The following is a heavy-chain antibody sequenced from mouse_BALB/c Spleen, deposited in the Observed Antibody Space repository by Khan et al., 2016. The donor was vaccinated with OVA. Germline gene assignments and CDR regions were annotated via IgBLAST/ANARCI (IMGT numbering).Heavy chain of an antibody. J-gene: IGHJ4*01. Sequence: EVELVESGGGLVQPGGSRKLSCAASGFTFSDYGMAWVRQAPGKGPEWVAFISSFAYSIYYADTVTGRFIISREYAKNTLYLEMSSLRSEDTAMYYCARSWAMDYWGQGTSVTVSS. V-gene: IGHV5-15*02. CDR2: ISSFAYSI. CDR1: GFTFSDYG. CDR3: ARSWAMDY.